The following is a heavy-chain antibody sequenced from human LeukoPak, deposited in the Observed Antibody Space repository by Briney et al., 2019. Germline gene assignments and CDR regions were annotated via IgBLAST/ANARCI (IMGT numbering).Heavy chain of an antibody. D-gene: IGHD1-26*01. V-gene: IGHV4-34*01. CDR3: ARGGGATDFDY. CDR2: INHSGST. J-gene: IGHJ4*02. CDR1: GGSFSGYY. Sequence: KSSETLSLTCAVYGGSFSGYYWSWIRQPPGKGLEWIGEINHSGSTNYNPSLKSRVTISVDTSKNQFSLKLSSVTAADTAVHYCARGGGATDFDYWGQGTLVTVSS.